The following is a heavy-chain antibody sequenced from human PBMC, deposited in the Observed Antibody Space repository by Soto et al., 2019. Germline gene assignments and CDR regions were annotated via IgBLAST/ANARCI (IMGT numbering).Heavy chain of an antibody. Sequence: EVQLLESGGGLVQPGGSLRLSCAASGFTFSSYAMSWVRQAPGKGLEWVSAISGSGGSTYYADSVKGRFTISRDNSKNTLYLQMNSLRAEDTAVYYCAKDCIAVAGNYYYYGMDVWGPGTTVTVSS. J-gene: IGHJ6*02. CDR3: AKDCIAVAGNYYYYGMDV. D-gene: IGHD6-19*01. CDR1: GFTFSSYA. CDR2: ISGSGGST. V-gene: IGHV3-23*01.